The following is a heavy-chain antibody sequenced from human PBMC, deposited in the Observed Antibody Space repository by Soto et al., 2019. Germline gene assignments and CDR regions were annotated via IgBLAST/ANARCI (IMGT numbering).Heavy chain of an antibody. CDR2: IYYSGTT. J-gene: IGHJ4*02. V-gene: IGHV4-59*08. CDR1: GGSISNYY. CDR3: AASKGDILTGFSYPFDS. D-gene: IGHD3-9*01. Sequence: SQTLSLTCTVSGGSISNYYWSWIRQTPGKGLEWIGYIYYSGTTNYNPSHNSRVTISIDTSKNQFSLKLSSVSAADTAVYYCAASKGDILTGFSYPFDSWGQGTLVTVSS.